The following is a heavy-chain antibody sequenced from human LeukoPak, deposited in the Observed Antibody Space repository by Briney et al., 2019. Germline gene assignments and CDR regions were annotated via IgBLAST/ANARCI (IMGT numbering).Heavy chain of an antibody. CDR3: ARAYSYGDY. CDR1: GFTLSSYW. J-gene: IGHJ4*02. D-gene: IGHD5-18*01. CDR2: IKQDGSEK. V-gene: IGHV3-7*01. Sequence: GGSLRLSCAASGFTLSSYWMSWVRQAPGKGLEWVANIKQDGSEKYYVDSVKGRFTISRDNAKNSLYLQMNSLRAEDTAVYYCARAYSYGDYWGQGTLVTVSS.